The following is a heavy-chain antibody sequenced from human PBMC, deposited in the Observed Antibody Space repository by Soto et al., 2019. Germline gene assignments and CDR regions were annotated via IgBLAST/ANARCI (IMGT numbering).Heavy chain of an antibody. V-gene: IGHV5-10-1*01. D-gene: IGHD3-22*01. CDR2: IDPSDSYT. CDR3: ARLDYYDSSGSPFDY. CDR1: GYSFTSYW. J-gene: IGHJ4*02. Sequence: PGESLKISCKGSGYSFTSYWISWVGQMPGKGLEWMGRIDPSDSYTNYSPSFQGHVTISADKSISTAYLQWSSLKASDTAMYYCARLDYYDSSGSPFDYWGQGTLVTVSS.